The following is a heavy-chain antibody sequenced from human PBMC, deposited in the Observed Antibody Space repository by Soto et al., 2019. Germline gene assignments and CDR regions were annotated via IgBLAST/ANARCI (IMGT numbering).Heavy chain of an antibody. V-gene: IGHV1-18*01. D-gene: IGHD2-2*01. CDR2: ISLYSDGT. J-gene: IGHJ5*02. CDR3: ARVVTGAEARVGP. Sequence: QVQLVPSGGDGKRPGASVKVSCKTSGYTLSNYGITWVRQAPGQPLEWLGWISLYSDGTNYAQKVQGRVSMTTDTSTTTAYRELRSLRSDDTAVYYCARVVTGAEARVGPCGEGTLVTVSS. CDR1: GYTLSNYG.